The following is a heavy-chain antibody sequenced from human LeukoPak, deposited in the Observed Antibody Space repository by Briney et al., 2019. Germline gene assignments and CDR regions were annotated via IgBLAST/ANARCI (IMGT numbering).Heavy chain of an antibody. J-gene: IGHJ3*02. V-gene: IGHV3-48*02. Sequence: GGSLRLPCAASGFTFSSYSMNWVRQAPGKGLEWISYITSSSTIYYADSVKGRFTISRDNAKNSLYLQMNSLRDEDTAVYYCARDNYYGSEDAFDIWGQGTMVTVSS. CDR2: ITSSSTI. CDR3: ARDNYYGSEDAFDI. CDR1: GFTFSSYS. D-gene: IGHD3-10*01.